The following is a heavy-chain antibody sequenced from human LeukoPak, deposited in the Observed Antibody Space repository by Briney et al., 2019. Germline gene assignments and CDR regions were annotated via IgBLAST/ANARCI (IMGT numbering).Heavy chain of an antibody. Sequence: SETLSLTCTVSGGSISSYYWSWIRQPPRKGLEWIGYIYYSGSTNYNPSLKSRVTISVDTSKNQFSLKLSSVTAADTAVYYCARVPVVPAAMAYAFYIWGQGTMVTVSS. CDR2: IYYSGST. V-gene: IGHV4-59*01. CDR3: ARVPVVPAAMAYAFYI. CDR1: GGSISSYY. J-gene: IGHJ3*02. D-gene: IGHD2-2*01.